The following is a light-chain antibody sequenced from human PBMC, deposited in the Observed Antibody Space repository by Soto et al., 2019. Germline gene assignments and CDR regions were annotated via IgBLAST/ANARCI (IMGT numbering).Light chain of an antibody. CDR3: LQDDSYPRT. V-gene: IGKV1-6*01. CDR1: QDIRND. Sequence: AIQMTQSPSSLSSSVGDRVTITCRASQDIRNDLGWYQHKPGKAPNLLIYNASSLQSGVPSRFNGSGSGTDFTLTISRLQPEDSATYDCLQDDSYPRTFGPGTKVDVK. J-gene: IGKJ3*01. CDR2: NAS.